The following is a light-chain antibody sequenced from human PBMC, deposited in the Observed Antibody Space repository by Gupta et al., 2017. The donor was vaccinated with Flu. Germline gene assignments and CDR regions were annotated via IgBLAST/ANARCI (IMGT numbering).Light chain of an antibody. J-gene: IGKJ3*01. CDR1: QSVSVY. Sequence: DVQMTHSPSSLSASVGDRVTIPCRASQSVSVYLNWYQQKPGQAPKLLIYAASTLHSGVRSRFSGSSSGADFTLTISSLQPDDFATYYCQQRDSSPLTFGHGTKVD. CDR2: AAS. V-gene: IGKV1-39*01. CDR3: QQRDSSPLT.